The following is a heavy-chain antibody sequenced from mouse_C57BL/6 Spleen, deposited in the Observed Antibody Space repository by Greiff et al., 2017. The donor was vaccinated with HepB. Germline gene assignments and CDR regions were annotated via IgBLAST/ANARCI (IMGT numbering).Heavy chain of an antibody. J-gene: IGHJ1*03. D-gene: IGHD2-3*01. V-gene: IGHV14-2*01. CDR3: ARCDGYYVWYFDV. CDR2: IDPEDGET. Sequence: EVQLQQSGAELVKPGASVKLSCTASGFNIKDYYMHWVKQRTEQGLEWIGRIDPEDGETKYAQKFQGKATITANTSSNTTYLQLSSLTSEDTSVYYCARCDGYYVWYFDVWGTGTTVTVSS. CDR1: GFNIKDYY.